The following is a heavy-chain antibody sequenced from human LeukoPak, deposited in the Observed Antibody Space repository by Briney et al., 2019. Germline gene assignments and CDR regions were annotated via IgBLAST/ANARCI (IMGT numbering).Heavy chain of an antibody. CDR2: ISAYNGNT. J-gene: IGHJ4*02. Sequence: EASVKVSCKASGYTFTSYYMHWVRQAPGQGLEWMGWISAYNGNTNYAQKLQGRVTMTTDTSTSTAYMELRSLRSDDTAVYYCARDGGHGGNPHFDYWGQGTLVTVSS. D-gene: IGHD4-23*01. CDR3: ARDGGHGGNPHFDY. CDR1: GYTFTSYY. V-gene: IGHV1-18*04.